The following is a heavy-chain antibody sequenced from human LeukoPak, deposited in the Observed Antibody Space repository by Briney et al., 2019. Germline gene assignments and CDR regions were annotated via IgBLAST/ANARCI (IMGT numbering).Heavy chain of an antibody. CDR1: GYMFSNYW. V-gene: IGHV5-51*01. CDR2: LYPGDSDT. Sequence: GESLKISCKGSGYMFSNYWIGWVRQMPGKSLEWMGTLYPGDSDTTYSPSLQGQVTISADKSISTAYLQWNSLKASDTAMYFCARQTSSSSRVDFWGQGTLVTVSS. J-gene: IGHJ4*02. CDR3: ARQTSSSSRVDF. D-gene: IGHD6-6*01.